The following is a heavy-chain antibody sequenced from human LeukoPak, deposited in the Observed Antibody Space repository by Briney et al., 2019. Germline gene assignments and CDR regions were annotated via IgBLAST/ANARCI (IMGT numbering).Heavy chain of an antibody. CDR3: ARGILAAAGTGFDY. Sequence: GGSLRLSCAASGFTFSTYAMSWVRQAPWKGLEWVSAICGSDASRYYADSVKGRFTISRDHSKNTLYVQMNSLRAEDTAIYYCARGILAAAGTGFDYWGQGTLVTVSS. CDR2: ICGSDASR. V-gene: IGHV3-23*01. D-gene: IGHD6-13*01. J-gene: IGHJ4*02. CDR1: GFTFSTYA.